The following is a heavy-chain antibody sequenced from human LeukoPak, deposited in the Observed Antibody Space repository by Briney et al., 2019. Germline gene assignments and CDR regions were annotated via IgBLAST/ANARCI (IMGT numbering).Heavy chain of an antibody. Sequence: GGSLRLSCAASGFTFSSYAMHWVRQAPGKGLEWVAVISYDGSNKYYADSVKGRFTISRDNSKNTLYLQMNSLRAEDTAVYYCASANDYDFWSGYYHPNWFDPWGQGTLVTVSS. D-gene: IGHD3-3*01. V-gene: IGHV3-30-3*01. CDR1: GFTFSSYA. J-gene: IGHJ5*02. CDR3: ASANDYDFWSGYYHPNWFDP. CDR2: ISYDGSNK.